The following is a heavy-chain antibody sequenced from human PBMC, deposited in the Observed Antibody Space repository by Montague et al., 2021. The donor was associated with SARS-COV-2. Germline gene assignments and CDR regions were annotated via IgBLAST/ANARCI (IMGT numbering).Heavy chain of an antibody. CDR2: ITTTGSTI. Sequence: SLRLSCAASGFSFSDYYTNWIRQAPGKGLEWVSYITTTGSTIYYADPVKGRFTISRDNTKDSLFLQMNSLRVEDTAVYYCARGDPSSGSRTTFEFWGQGTLVTVSS. J-gene: IGHJ4*02. V-gene: IGHV3-11*01. D-gene: IGHD3-22*01. CDR1: GFSFSDYY. CDR3: ARGDPSSGSRTTFEF.